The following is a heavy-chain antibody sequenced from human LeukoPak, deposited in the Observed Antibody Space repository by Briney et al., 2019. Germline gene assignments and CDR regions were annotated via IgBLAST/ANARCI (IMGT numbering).Heavy chain of an antibody. J-gene: IGHJ3*02. V-gene: IGHV3-20*01. CDR1: GFTFDEYG. CDR2: INWNGGST. Sequence: PGGSLRLSCAASGFTFDEYGMSWVRQAPGKGLEWVSGINWNGGSTGYADSVKGRFTISRDNAKNSLYLQMNSLGAEDTALYHCARDRDGYNRDAFDIWGQGTMVTVSS. D-gene: IGHD5-24*01. CDR3: ARDRDGYNRDAFDI.